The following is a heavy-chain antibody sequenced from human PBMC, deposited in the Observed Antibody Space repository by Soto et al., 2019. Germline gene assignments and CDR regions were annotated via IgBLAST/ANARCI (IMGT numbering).Heavy chain of an antibody. CDR3: VREDDGGDRDYYGLDV. Sequence: SETLSLTCTVSGGSLNSEHYHLTWIRPAPGKGLEWIGYIHYTGSVRYNPSLQSRITMSVDTSKNLFSLNLSSVTAADTAVYFCVREDDGGDRDYYGLDVWGQGTMVTVSS. V-gene: IGHV4-30-4*01. D-gene: IGHD2-21*02. CDR1: GGSLNSEHYH. CDR2: IHYTGSV. J-gene: IGHJ6*02.